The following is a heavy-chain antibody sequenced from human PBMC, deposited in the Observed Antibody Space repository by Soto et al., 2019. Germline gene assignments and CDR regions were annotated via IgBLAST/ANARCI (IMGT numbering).Heavy chain of an antibody. D-gene: IGHD1-20*01. CDR1: GGSIIGSNYY. V-gene: IGHV4-39*01. CDR3: ASSQKGYNWNYFDH. CDR2: VFYTGFT. J-gene: IGHJ4*02. Sequence: SETLSLTCAVSGGSIIGSNYYFFCLRQSPGRGPEWIGSVFYTGFTSYNPSLESRVSVSVDTSKNQFSLKVSAVTAADTAVYYCASSQKGYNWNYFDHWGQGALVTVSS.